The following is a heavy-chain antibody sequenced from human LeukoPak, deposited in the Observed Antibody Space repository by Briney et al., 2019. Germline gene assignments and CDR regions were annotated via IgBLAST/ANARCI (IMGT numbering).Heavy chain of an antibody. V-gene: IGHV3-7*01. J-gene: IGHJ4*02. CDR3: ARDKGGMVPFDY. CDR1: GFTFSSYA. Sequence: PGGSLRLSCAASGFTFSSYAMSWVRQAPGKGLEWVANIKQGGSGKNYVDSVKGRFTIARDDAKNSLYLQMNSLRAEDTAVYFCARDKGGMVPFDYWGQGTLVTVSS. CDR2: IKQGGSGK. D-gene: IGHD3-10*01.